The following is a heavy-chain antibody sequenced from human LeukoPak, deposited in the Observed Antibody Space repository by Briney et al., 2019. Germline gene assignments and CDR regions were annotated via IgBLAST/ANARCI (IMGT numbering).Heavy chain of an antibody. V-gene: IGHV3-49*03. CDR3: SRGSGWLSVY. D-gene: IGHD6-19*01. CDR1: GFTFGDYL. CDR2: VSGGTT. J-gene: IGHJ4*02. Sequence: GGSLRLSCTASGFTFGDYLMSWFRQAPGKGLEWIGFVSGGTTEYAASVKGRFTISRDESTSIAYLQMNSLTTEDTAVYYCSRGSGWLSVYWGQGTLVTVSS.